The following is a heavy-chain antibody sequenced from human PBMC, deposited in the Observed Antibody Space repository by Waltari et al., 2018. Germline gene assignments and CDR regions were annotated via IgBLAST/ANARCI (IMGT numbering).Heavy chain of an antibody. CDR2: INHSGSP. D-gene: IGHD6-13*01. Sequence: QVQLQQWGAGLLKPSETLSLTCAVYGGSFSGYYWSWIRQPPGKGLEWIGEINHSGSPNYNPSLKSRVTISVDTSKNQFSLKLSSVTAADTAVYYCARQVGQLVPPGDWGQGTLVTVSS. J-gene: IGHJ4*02. CDR1: GGSFSGYY. CDR3: ARQVGQLVPPGD. V-gene: IGHV4-34*01.